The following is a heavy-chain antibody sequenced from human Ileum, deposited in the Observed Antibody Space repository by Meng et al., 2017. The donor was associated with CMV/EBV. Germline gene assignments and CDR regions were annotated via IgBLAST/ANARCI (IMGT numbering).Heavy chain of an antibody. V-gene: IGHV4-59*01. D-gene: IGHD6-13*01. Sequence: QVQLQESGPGLVQPSEPLSLTCTVSGDSMSSYCWSWIRQPPGKGLEWIGYMCYNGDTNYNPSLKSRVTISGDTSKNQFSLKLSSVTAADTAVYYCALRGSAAGTFQYWGQGTLVTVSS. J-gene: IGHJ1*01. CDR2: MCYNGDT. CDR1: GDSMSSYC. CDR3: ALRGSAAGTFQY.